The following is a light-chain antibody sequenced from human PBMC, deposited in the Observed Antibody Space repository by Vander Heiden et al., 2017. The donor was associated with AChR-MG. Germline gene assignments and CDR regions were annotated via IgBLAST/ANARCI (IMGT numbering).Light chain of an antibody. CDR3: LLSYRGARV. Sequence: QPLATQSPSLTISPHGPVSLTCGSSTGTVTSFHYPYWFQQRPGQAPRTLIYDTSNTLSSTPARFSGSLLGDTAALTLAGAQPEDEADYYCLLSYRGARVFGGGTRLTVL. V-gene: IGLV7-46*01. CDR1: TGTVTSFHY. J-gene: IGLJ2*01. CDR2: DTS.